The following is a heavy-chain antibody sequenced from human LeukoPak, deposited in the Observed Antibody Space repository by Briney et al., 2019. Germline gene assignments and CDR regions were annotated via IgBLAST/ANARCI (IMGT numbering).Heavy chain of an antibody. J-gene: IGHJ3*02. Sequence: PGGSLRLSCAASGFTFSSYAMSWVRQAPGKGLEWVSAISGSGGSTYYADSVKGRFTISRDNSKNTLYLQMNSLRAEDTAVYYCAREIIGATDTSDAFDIWGQGTMVAVSS. CDR2: ISGSGGST. CDR1: GFTFSSYA. D-gene: IGHD6-13*01. CDR3: AREIIGATDTSDAFDI. V-gene: IGHV3-23*01.